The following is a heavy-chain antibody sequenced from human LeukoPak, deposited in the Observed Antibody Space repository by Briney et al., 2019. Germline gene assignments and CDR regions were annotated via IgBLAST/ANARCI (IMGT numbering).Heavy chain of an antibody. V-gene: IGHV4-59*08. CDR1: GGSISSDY. Sequence: PSETLSLTCTVSGGSISSDYWSWIRQPPGKGLEWIGYIYYSGSTNYNPSLKSRVTISVDTSKNQFSLKLSSVTAADTAVYYCARHVWLQPFDYWGQGTLVTVSS. D-gene: IGHD3-9*01. CDR2: IYYSGST. CDR3: ARHVWLQPFDY. J-gene: IGHJ4*02.